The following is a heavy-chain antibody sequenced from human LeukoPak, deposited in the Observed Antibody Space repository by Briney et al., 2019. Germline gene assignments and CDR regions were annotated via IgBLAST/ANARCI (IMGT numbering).Heavy chain of an antibody. CDR1: GGSISSGGYY. Sequence: SQTLSLTCTVSGGSISSGGYYWSWIRQHPGTGLEWIGYIYYSGSTYYNPSLKSRVTISVDTSKNQFSLKLSSVTAADTAVYYCAREVRFRDYFDYWGQGTLVTVSS. V-gene: IGHV4-31*03. J-gene: IGHJ4*02. CDR2: IYYSGST. CDR3: AREVRFRDYFDY. D-gene: IGHD3-10*01.